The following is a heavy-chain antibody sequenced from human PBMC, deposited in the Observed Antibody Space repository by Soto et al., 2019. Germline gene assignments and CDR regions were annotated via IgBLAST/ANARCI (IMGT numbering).Heavy chain of an antibody. D-gene: IGHD6-13*01. CDR1: GGSISSYY. V-gene: IGHV4-4*07. CDR3: AGNIAAAGRRYYGMDV. Sequence: SETLSLTCTVSGGSISSYYWSWIRQPAGKGLEWIGRISTTETTNYNPSLKSRVSMSLDTSKSQVSLKLSSVTAADAAVYYCAGNIAAAGRRYYGMDVWRQGTSLTVSS. CDR2: ISTTETT. J-gene: IGHJ6*02.